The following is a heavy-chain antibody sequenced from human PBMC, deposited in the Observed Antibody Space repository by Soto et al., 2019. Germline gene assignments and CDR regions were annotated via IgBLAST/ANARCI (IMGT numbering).Heavy chain of an antibody. CDR1: GGSISSSSYY. CDR3: ARVDSHVTRILTVIDY. CDR2: IYYSGST. J-gene: IGHJ4*02. Sequence: SETLSLTCTVSGGSISSSSYYWGWIRQPPGKGLEWIGSIYYSGSTNYNPSLKSRVTISVDTSKNQFSLKLSSVTAADTAVYYCARVDSHVTRILTVIDYWGQGTLVTVSS. D-gene: IGHD4-4*01. V-gene: IGHV4-39*07.